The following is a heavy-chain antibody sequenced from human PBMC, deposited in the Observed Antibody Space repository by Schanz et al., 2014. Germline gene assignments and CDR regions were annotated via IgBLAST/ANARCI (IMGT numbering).Heavy chain of an antibody. CDR3: ARVPEPGWFDP. CDR2: IYYRGNT. D-gene: IGHD1-26*01. Sequence: VQLVESGGGLIQPGGSLRLSCAASGFTFSSYWMHWVRQAPGKGLEWIGFIYYRGNTYYNPSLKSRVSISLDPSKTQFFLNLNSLTAADTAVYYCARVPEPGWFDPWGQGTLVTVSS. J-gene: IGHJ5*02. CDR1: GFTFSSYW. V-gene: IGHV4-59*06.